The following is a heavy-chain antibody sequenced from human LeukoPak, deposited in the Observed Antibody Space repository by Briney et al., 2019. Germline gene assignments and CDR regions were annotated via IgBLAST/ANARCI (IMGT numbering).Heavy chain of an antibody. CDR3: ARGGLELLLGWFDP. D-gene: IGHD3-3*01. J-gene: IGHJ5*02. Sequence: AAVKVSCMASGYTFPRYCISWVRQAPGHALEWIGWISAYNGNTNYAQKLQGRVTMTTDTSTSTAYMELRSLRADDTAVYYCARGGLELLLGWFDPWGQGTLVTVSS. CDR1: GYTFPRYC. V-gene: IGHV1-18*01. CDR2: ISAYNGNT.